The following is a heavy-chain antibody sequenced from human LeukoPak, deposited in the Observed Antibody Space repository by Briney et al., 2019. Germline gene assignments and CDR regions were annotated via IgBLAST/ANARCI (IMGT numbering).Heavy chain of an antibody. CDR1: GDSISDYY. CDR2: MYTRGST. Sequence: SETLSLTCTVSGDSISDYYWGWIRQPAGKGLEWIGRMYTRGSTNYNPSLKSRVTMSLDTSKNQFSLKMTSVTAADTAVYYCARDVPAAISGMDVWGKGTTVTVSS. V-gene: IGHV4-4*07. D-gene: IGHD2-2*01. J-gene: IGHJ6*04. CDR3: ARDVPAAISGMDV.